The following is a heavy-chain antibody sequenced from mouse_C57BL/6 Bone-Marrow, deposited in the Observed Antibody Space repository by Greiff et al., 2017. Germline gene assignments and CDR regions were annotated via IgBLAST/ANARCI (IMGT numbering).Heavy chain of an antibody. CDR2: IWRGGST. Sequence: VQLQQSGPGLVQPSQSLSITCTVSGFSLTSYGVHWVRQSPGKGLEWLGVIWRGGSTDYNAAFMSRLSTTKDNSKSQVFFKMNSLQADDTAIYYCAIYYDYAYWGRGTLVTVSA. V-gene: IGHV2-5*01. CDR1: GFSLTSYG. CDR3: AIYYDYAY. J-gene: IGHJ3*01. D-gene: IGHD2-4*01.